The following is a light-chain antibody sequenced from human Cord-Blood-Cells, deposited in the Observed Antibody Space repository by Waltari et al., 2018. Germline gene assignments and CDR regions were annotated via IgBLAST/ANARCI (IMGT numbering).Light chain of an antibody. CDR3: QQRINWPDGFT. CDR1: QSVSSY. V-gene: IGKV3-11*01. Sequence: EIVLTQSPATLSLSPGERATLSCRASQSVSSYLAWYQQKPGQAPRLLIYDASNRATGIPARFSGSGSGTDFTLTISSLEPEDFAVYYCQQRINWPDGFTFGPGTKVDIK. J-gene: IGKJ3*01. CDR2: DAS.